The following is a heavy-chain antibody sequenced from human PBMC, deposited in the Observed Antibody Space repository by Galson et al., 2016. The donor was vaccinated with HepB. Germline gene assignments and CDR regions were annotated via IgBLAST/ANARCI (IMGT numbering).Heavy chain of an antibody. V-gene: IGHV4-61*02. CDR1: GGSIESDDYH. Sequence: TLSLTCTVSGGSIESDDYHWSWIRQPAGKGLEWLGRVFTSGSTNYSPSLKSRATISADTSKNQFSLNLRSVTAADTAVYFCARGEYTYGYFDSWGQGTLVTASS. J-gene: IGHJ4*02. D-gene: IGHD5-18*01. CDR2: VFTSGST. CDR3: ARGEYTYGYFDS.